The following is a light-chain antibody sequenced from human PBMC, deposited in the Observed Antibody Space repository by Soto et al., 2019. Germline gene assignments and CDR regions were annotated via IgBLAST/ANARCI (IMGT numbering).Light chain of an antibody. J-gene: IGKJ1*01. Sequence: DIVLTQSPGTLSLSPGERATLSCRASQSVSSIYLAWYQHTPGQAPRLLIYGASNRATGIPGRFSGSGSGTVFTLTINRLEPEDFAVYCCQHYGASPRFGQGTRVEIK. CDR2: GAS. CDR1: QSVSSIY. CDR3: QHYGASPR. V-gene: IGKV3-20*01.